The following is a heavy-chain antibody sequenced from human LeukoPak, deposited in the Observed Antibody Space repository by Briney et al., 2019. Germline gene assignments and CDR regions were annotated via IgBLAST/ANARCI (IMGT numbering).Heavy chain of an antibody. Sequence: PSETLSLTCTVSGGSISSYYWSWIRQPPGKGLEWIGYIYYSGSTNYNPSLKSRVTISVDTSKNQFSLKLSSVTAADTAVYYCARAVQEPLSYYYYYMDVWGKGTTVTISS. CDR1: GGSISSYY. CDR3: ARAVQEPLSYYYYYMDV. J-gene: IGHJ6*03. CDR2: IYYSGST. D-gene: IGHD1-1*01. V-gene: IGHV4-59*01.